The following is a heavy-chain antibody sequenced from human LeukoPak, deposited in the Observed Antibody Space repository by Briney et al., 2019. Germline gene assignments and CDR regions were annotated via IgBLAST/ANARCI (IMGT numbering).Heavy chain of an antibody. CDR3: ARAGGRYYDSSGYTDY. V-gene: IGHV1-46*01. Sequence: ASVKVSCKASGYTFTSYYMHWVRQAPGQGLEWMGIINPSGGSTSYAQKSQGRVTMTRDTSTSTVYMELSSLRSEDTAVYYCARAGGRYYDSSGYTDYWGQGTLVTVSS. CDR2: INPSGGST. D-gene: IGHD3-22*01. CDR1: GYTFTSYY. J-gene: IGHJ4*02.